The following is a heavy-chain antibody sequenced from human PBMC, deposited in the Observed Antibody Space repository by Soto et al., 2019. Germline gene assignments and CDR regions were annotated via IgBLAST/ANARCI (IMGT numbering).Heavy chain of an antibody. D-gene: IGHD3-16*01. CDR2: INAGNGNT. V-gene: IGHV1-3*01. J-gene: IGHJ6*02. Sequence: ASVKVSCKASGYTFTSYAMHWVRQAPGQRLEWMGWINAGNGNTKYSQKFQGRVTITRDTSASTAYMELSSLRSEDTAVYYCARVYEYYYGMDVWGQGTTVTVSS. CDR1: GYTFTSYA. CDR3: ARVYEYYYGMDV.